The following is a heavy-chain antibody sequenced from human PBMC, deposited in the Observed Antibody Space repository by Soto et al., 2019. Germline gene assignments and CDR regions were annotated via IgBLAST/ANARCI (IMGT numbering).Heavy chain of an antibody. J-gene: IGHJ3*02. D-gene: IGHD1-1*01. Sequence: GGSLRLSCAASGFAFSGSAMHWVRQASGKGLEWVGRIRSKTNNYATTYAASVKGRFTISRDDSTNTAYLQMNSLKTEDTAVYYCTRELFSTDLLDIWGQGTMVTVSS. CDR2: IRSKTNNYAT. CDR1: GFAFSGSA. V-gene: IGHV3-73*01. CDR3: TRELFSTDLLDI.